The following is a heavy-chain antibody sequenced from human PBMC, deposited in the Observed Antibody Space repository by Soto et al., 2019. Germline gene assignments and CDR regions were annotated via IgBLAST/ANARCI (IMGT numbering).Heavy chain of an antibody. CDR2: IIPIFGTA. V-gene: IGHV1-69*13. J-gene: IGHJ6*02. Sequence: VASVKVSCKASGGTFSSYAISWVRQAPGQGLEWMGGIIPIFGTANYAQKFQGRVTITADESTSTAYMELSSLRSEDTAVYYCAREGLDGWGSSSYTYYGMDVWGQGTTVTVSS. CDR1: GGTFSSYA. CDR3: AREGLDGWGSSSYTYYGMDV. D-gene: IGHD2-2*02.